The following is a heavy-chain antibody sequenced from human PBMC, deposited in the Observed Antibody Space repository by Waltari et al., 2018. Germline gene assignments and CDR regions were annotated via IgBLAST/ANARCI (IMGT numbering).Heavy chain of an antibody. CDR1: GYTFTGYY. D-gene: IGHD3-10*01. CDR3: ARTRRNYYGSGSSYGMDV. CDR2: SNPNSGGT. V-gene: IGHV1-2*02. J-gene: IGHJ6*02. Sequence: QVQLVQSGAEVKKPGASVKVSCKASGYTFTGYYMHWVRQAPGQGLEWMGWSNPNSGGTNYAQKFQGRVTMTRDTSISTAYMELSRLRSDDTAVYYCARTRRNYYGSGSSYGMDVWGQGTTVTVSS.